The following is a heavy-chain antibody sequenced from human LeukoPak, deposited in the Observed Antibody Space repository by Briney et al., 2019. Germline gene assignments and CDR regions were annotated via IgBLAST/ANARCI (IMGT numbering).Heavy chain of an antibody. CDR3: AKNGDNSFDY. V-gene: IGHV3-33*06. J-gene: IGHJ4*02. CDR2: IWYDGSNK. D-gene: IGHD4-17*01. CDR1: GFTFSRYG. Sequence: QPGRSLRLSCAASGFTFSRYGMHWVRQAPGKGLECVAVIWYDGSNKYHADSVKGRFTISRDNSKNTLYLQMNSLRAEDTAVYYCAKNGDNSFDYWGQGTLVTVSS.